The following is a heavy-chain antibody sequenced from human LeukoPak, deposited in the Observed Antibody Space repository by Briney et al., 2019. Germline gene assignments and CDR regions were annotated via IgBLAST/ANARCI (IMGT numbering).Heavy chain of an antibody. CDR1: GYTFTSYD. CDR2: MNPNSGNT. J-gene: IGHJ4*02. Sequence: GASVKVSCKASGYTFTSYDINWVRQATGQGLEWMGWMNPNSGNTGYAQKFQGRVTITRNTSISTAYMELSSLRSEDTAVYYCARGVSPSLVVPAATFDYWGQGTLVTVSS. CDR3: ARGVSPSLVVPAATFDY. D-gene: IGHD2-2*01. V-gene: IGHV1-8*03.